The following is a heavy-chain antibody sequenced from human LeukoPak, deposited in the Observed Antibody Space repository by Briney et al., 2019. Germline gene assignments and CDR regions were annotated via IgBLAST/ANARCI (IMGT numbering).Heavy chain of an antibody. CDR3: ARTGGSYLQFDY. CDR2: INPSGGST. Sequence: ASVKVSRKASGYTFTSYYTHWVRQAPGQGLEWMGIINPSGGSTSYAQKFQGRVTMTRDTSTSTVYMELSSLRSEDTAVYYCARTGGSYLQFDYWGQGTLVTVSS. V-gene: IGHV1-46*01. J-gene: IGHJ4*02. CDR1: GYTFTSYY. D-gene: IGHD5-24*01.